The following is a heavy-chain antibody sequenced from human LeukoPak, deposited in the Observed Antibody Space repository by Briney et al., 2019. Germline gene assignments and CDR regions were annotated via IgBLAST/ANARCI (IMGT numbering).Heavy chain of an antibody. CDR2: ISWDSVRT. Sequence: GGSLRLSCAASGFNFGEDAMHWVRQVPGKGLEWVSYISWDSVRTDYADSVKGRFTISRDNTRSSLYLQMNSLRPEDTAFYYCARGGRIIRGVKTFYYGLDVWGQGTPVTVS. J-gene: IGHJ6*02. V-gene: IGHV3-9*01. CDR3: ARGGRIIRGVKTFYYGLDV. CDR1: GFNFGEDA. D-gene: IGHD3-10*01.